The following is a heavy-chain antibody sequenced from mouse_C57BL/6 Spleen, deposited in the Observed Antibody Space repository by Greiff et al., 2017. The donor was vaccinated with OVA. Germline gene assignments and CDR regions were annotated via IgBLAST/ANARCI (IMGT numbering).Heavy chain of an antibody. Sequence: VQLQQSGAELARPGASVKMSCKASGYTFTSYTMHWVKQRPGQGLEWIGYINPSSGYTKYNQKFKDKATLTADKSSSTAYMQLSSLTSEDSAVDYCAREGANWDVFAYWGQGTLVTVSA. J-gene: IGHJ3*01. V-gene: IGHV1-4*01. D-gene: IGHD4-1*01. CDR3: AREGANWDVFAY. CDR1: GYTFTSYT. CDR2: INPSSGYT.